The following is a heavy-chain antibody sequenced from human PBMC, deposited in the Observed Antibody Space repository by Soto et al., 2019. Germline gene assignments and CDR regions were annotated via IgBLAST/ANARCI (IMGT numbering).Heavy chain of an antibody. CDR1: GYSFSIYW. Sequence: PGESLKISCKGSGYSFSIYWIGWVRQIPGKGLEWMGIIYPGDPDTRYSPSFQGQVTISVDKSISTAYLQWISLKASDTAMYYCARLVGGSGTDYFDYWGQGTLVTVSS. CDR2: IYPGDPDT. J-gene: IGHJ4*02. D-gene: IGHD3-10*01. CDR3: ARLVGGSGTDYFDY. V-gene: IGHV5-51*01.